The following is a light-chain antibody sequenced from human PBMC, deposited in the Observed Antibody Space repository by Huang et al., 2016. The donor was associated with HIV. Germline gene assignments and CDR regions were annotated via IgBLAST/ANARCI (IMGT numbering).Light chain of an antibody. CDR3: QQYGSSPWT. Sequence: EIVLTQSPGTLSLSPGERATLSCRASQSVSSSYIAWYQQKPGQAPRLLIYVASSRATGIPDRFSGSGSGTDFTLTISRLEPEDFAVYYCQQYGSSPWTFGQGTKVEIK. J-gene: IGKJ1*01. V-gene: IGKV3-20*01. CDR1: QSVSSSY. CDR2: VAS.